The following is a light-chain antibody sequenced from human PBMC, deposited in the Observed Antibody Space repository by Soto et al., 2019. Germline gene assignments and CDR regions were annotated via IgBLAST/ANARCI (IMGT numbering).Light chain of an antibody. Sequence: EIVMTQSPGTLSVSPGDRATLSCRASQSVTSDLAWYQQRPGQAPRLLIYDASTRATGVPARFSGSGSGTEFTLTISSLQSEDSAVYYCQQYNRWPPITFGQVTRLEIK. CDR2: DAS. CDR3: QQYNRWPPIT. J-gene: IGKJ5*01. V-gene: IGKV3-15*01. CDR1: QSVTSD.